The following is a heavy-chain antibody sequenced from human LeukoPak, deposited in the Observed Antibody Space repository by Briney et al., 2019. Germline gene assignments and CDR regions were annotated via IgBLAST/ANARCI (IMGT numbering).Heavy chain of an antibody. D-gene: IGHD3-22*01. CDR2: INSNSGDT. CDR1: GYTFTGYY. V-gene: IGHV1-2*02. CDR3: ARGPTLYYYDSSGYYQIYFDY. Sequence: GASVKVSCKASGYTFTGYYMHWVRQAPGQGLEWMGWINSNSGDTNYAQKFQGRVTMTRDTSISTAYMELSRLRSDDTAVYYCARGPTLYYYDSSGYYQIYFDYWGQGTLVTVSS. J-gene: IGHJ4*02.